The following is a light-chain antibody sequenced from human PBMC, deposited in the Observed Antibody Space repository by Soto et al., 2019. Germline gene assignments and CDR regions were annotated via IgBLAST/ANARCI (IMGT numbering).Light chain of an antibody. CDR3: QQYNTWRSIS. CDR1: QSVSSSY. Sequence: EMVMTQSPATLSVSPLEIAARSFRASQSVSSSYLAWYQQKPGQAPRLLIYGASSRAIGIPDRFSGSGSGTDFTLTISSLQSEDFAVYYCQQYNTWRSISFGQGTRLEIK. V-gene: IGKV3D-15*01. J-gene: IGKJ5*01. CDR2: GAS.